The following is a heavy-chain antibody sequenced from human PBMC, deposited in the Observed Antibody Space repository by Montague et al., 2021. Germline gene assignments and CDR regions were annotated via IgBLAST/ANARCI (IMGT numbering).Heavy chain of an antibody. J-gene: IGHJ4*02. V-gene: IGHV6-1*01. CDR1: GDSDGGEEPR. D-gene: IGHD3-3*01. CDR3: ERITVWSKYYFDF. Sequence: CAISGDSDGGEEPRCRSEEQSSELQLQRQLVSYYMSERNNDYAESVKSRITIDPDTSKHQFSLHLNSVTPEDTAVYYCERITVWSKYYFDFWGQGTLVTVSS. CDR2: SYYMSERNN.